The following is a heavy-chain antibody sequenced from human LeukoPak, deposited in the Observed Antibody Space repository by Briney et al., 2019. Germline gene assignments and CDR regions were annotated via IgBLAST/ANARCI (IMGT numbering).Heavy chain of an antibody. J-gene: IGHJ2*01. CDR2: INPNSGGT. Sequence: ASVKVSCKASGYTFTGYYMHWVRQAPGQGLEWMGWINPNSGGTDYAQKFQGRVTMTRDTSISTAYMELSRLRSDDTAVYYCARVPDGDYTFDLWGRGTLVTVSS. D-gene: IGHD4-17*01. CDR3: ARVPDGDYTFDL. V-gene: IGHV1-2*02. CDR1: GYTFTGYY.